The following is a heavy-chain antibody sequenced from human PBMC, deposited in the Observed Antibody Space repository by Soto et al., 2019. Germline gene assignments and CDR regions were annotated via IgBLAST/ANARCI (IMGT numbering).Heavy chain of an antibody. CDR2: ISYSGST. V-gene: IGHV4-59*01. Sequence: QVQLQGSGPRLVKPSETLSLTCSVSGGSISPYFWTWFRQAPGKGLEWIGYISYSGSTNYNPSLKSRLTILLSTSKKQFSLKLTSVTAADTAVYYCARGTRATQYYDYFYGVDVWGQGTTVTVS. J-gene: IGHJ6*02. CDR3: ARGTRATQYYDYFYGVDV. CDR1: GGSISPYF.